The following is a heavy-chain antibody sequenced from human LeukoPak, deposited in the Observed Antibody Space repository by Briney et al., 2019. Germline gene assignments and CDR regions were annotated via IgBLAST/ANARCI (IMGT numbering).Heavy chain of an antibody. CDR3: AKDLPVIAARASFDY. Sequence: GGSLRLSCAASGFTFSSYAMSWVRQAPGKGLEWVSAISGRGGSTYYAASVKGRFTISRDNSKNPLYLQMNRLGAEDTAVYYCAKDLPVIAARASFDYWGQGTLVTVSS. D-gene: IGHD6-6*01. J-gene: IGHJ4*02. CDR1: GFTFSSYA. V-gene: IGHV3-23*01. CDR2: ISGRGGST.